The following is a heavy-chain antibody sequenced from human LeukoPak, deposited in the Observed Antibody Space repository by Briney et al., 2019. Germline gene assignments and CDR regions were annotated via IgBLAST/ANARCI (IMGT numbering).Heavy chain of an antibody. CDR2: IWYDGSNK. V-gene: IGHV3-33*06. CDR1: GFTFSSYG. D-gene: IGHD6-6*01. CDR3: AKDLLYSSSDDAFDI. J-gene: IGHJ3*02. Sequence: GRSLRLSCAASGFTFSSYGMHWVRQAPAKGLEWVAVIWYDGSNKYYADSVKGRFTISRDNSKNTLYLQMNSLRAEDPAVYYCAKDLLYSSSDDAFDIWGQGTMVTVSS.